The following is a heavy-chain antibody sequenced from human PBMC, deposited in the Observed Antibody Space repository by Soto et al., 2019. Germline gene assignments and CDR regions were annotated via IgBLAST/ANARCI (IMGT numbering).Heavy chain of an antibody. J-gene: IGHJ4*02. Sequence: NPSETLSLTCTVSGGSISSSSYYWGWIRQPPGKGLEWIGSIYYSGSTYYNPSLKSRVTISVDTSKNQFSLKLSSVTAADTAVYYCARRGKMATTTFDYWGQGTLVTVSS. CDR1: GGSISSSSYY. CDR3: ARRGKMATTTFDY. CDR2: IYYSGST. V-gene: IGHV4-39*01. D-gene: IGHD5-12*01.